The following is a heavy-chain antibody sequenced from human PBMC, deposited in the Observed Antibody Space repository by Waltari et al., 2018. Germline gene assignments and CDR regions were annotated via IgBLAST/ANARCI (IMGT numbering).Heavy chain of an antibody. CDR3: ASEWELRSYMDV. V-gene: IGHV4-34*01. CDR1: GGSFSGYY. Sequence: QVQLQQWGAGLLKPSETLSLTCAVYGGSFSGYYWSWIRQPPGTGLEWSGEINQSRSTNYNPCLKSRVTISVDTSKHQFSLKLSSVTAADTAVYYCASEWELRSYMDVWGKGTTVTVSS. J-gene: IGHJ6*03. CDR2: INQSRST. D-gene: IGHD1-26*01.